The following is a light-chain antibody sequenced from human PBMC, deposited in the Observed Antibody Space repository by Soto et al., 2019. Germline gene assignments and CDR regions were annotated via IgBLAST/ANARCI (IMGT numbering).Light chain of an antibody. CDR2: TSG. V-gene: IGKV1-39*01. J-gene: IGKJ2*01. CDR3: QQTYSPPYT. Sequence: IQMTQSPSSLSASVGDRVTITCRASQRITTYLNWYQQKPGEAPKLLISTSGTLQRGVPSRFSGSWSGTDFSLTITALRPEDFATYFCQQTYSPPYTFGQGTKLEIK. CDR1: QRITTY.